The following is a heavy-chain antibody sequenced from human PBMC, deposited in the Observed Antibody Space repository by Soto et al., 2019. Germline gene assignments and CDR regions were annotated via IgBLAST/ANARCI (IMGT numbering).Heavy chain of an antibody. CDR2: ISGYNGNA. J-gene: IGHJ5*01. CDR1: GYTFSSHG. Sequence: ASVKVSCKASGYTFSSHGVIWVRQAPGQGLEWMGWISGYNGNAKYAQRFQGRVTMTTDTSTSTVYMDLRSLGSDDSAVYYCAREGSYGWYDCWGQGTLVTVSS. V-gene: IGHV1-18*01. D-gene: IGHD2-15*01. CDR3: AREGSYGWYDC.